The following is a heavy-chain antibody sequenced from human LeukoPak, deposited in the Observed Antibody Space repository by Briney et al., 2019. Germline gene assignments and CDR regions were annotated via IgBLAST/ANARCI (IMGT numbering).Heavy chain of an antibody. Sequence: GASVKVSCKASGYTFTNYGFSWVRQVPGQGLEWMGWISAYNDNTNYAQNFQGRVTMTTDTSASTVYMELRSLRSDDTAIYYCARHSSGWYDKVDYWGQGTLVTVSS. CDR2: ISAYNDNT. CDR1: GYTFTNYG. J-gene: IGHJ4*02. CDR3: ARHSSGWYDKVDY. D-gene: IGHD6-19*01. V-gene: IGHV1-18*01.